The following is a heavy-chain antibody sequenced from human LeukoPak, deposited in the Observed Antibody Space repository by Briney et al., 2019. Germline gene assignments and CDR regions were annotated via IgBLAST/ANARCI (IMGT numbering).Heavy chain of an antibody. Sequence: SVKVSCKASGGTFSSYAISWVRQAPGQGLEWMGGIIPIFGTANYAQKFQGRVTITTDESTSTAYMELSSLRSEDTAVYYCARAPSPTDYDSSGYYHVLDYWGQGTLVTVSS. D-gene: IGHD3-22*01. CDR1: GGTFSSYA. CDR3: ARAPSPTDYDSSGYYHVLDY. CDR2: IIPIFGTA. V-gene: IGHV1-69*05. J-gene: IGHJ4*02.